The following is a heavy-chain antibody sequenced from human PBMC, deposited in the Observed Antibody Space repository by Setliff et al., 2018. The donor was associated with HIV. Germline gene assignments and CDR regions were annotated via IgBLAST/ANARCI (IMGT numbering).Heavy chain of an antibody. D-gene: IGHD3-22*01. CDR2: IYTSGGT. CDR1: GGSISSGSHY. V-gene: IGHV4-61*02. J-gene: IGHJ4*02. Sequence: SETLSLTCTVSGGSISSGSHYWSWIRQPAGKGLEWIGLIYTSGGTNYNPSLKSRVTISVDRSKNQFSLNLSSVTAADTALYYCASLFHDTSAPWLYYFDYWGQGTLVTVSS. CDR3: ASLFHDTSAPWLYYFDY.